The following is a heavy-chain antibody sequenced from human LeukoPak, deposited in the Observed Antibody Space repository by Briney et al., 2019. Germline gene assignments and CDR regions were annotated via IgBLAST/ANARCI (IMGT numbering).Heavy chain of an antibody. J-gene: IGHJ4*02. Sequence: GGSLRLSCAASGFTFSSYAMHWVRQAPGKGLEWVAVISYDGSNKYYADSVKGRFTISRDNSKNTLYLQMNSLRAEDTAVYYCASDYPSDTAMATADYWGQGTLVTVSS. V-gene: IGHV3-30-3*01. D-gene: IGHD5-18*01. CDR1: GFTFSSYA. CDR2: ISYDGSNK. CDR3: ASDYPSDTAMATADY.